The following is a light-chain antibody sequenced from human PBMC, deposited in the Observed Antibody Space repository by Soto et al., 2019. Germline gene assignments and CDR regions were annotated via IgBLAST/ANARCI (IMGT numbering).Light chain of an antibody. CDR2: GAS. Sequence: EIVLTQSPGTLSLSPGERATLSCWASQSVSSNSLAWYQQKPGQAPRLLIYGASTRATGLPDRFSGGGSGTGFTLTISRLEPEDFAVYYCQNYGSSLFTFGPGTKVDIK. CDR1: QSVSSNS. J-gene: IGKJ3*01. V-gene: IGKV3-20*01. CDR3: QNYGSSLFT.